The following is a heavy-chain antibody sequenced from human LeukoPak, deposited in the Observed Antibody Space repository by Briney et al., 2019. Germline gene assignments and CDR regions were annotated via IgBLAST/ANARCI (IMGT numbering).Heavy chain of an antibody. D-gene: IGHD3-22*01. J-gene: IGHJ5*01. Sequence: SETLPLTCAVYGGSFSGYYWSWIRQPPGKGLEWIGEINHSGSTNYNPSLKSRVTISVDTSKNQFSLKLSSVTAADTAVYYCARADSSGYYRRPNWFDSWGQGTLVTVSS. CDR2: INHSGST. CDR1: GGSFSGYY. V-gene: IGHV4-34*01. CDR3: ARADSSGYYRRPNWFDS.